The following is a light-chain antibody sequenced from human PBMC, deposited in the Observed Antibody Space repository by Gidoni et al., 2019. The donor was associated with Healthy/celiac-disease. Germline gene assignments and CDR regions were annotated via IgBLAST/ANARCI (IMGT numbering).Light chain of an antibody. CDR3: QSYDSCLSGSGV. V-gene: IGLV1-40*01. CDR2: GNS. CDR1: ISIIGASYD. J-gene: IGLJ3*02. Sequence: QSELTQPPPVSGAPGPRVTITCTGSISIIGASYDVHWHQQLPETAPQLLIYGNSNRPSGVPDRFSGSKSGTSASLAIPGLQAEDAADEYCQSYDSCLSGSGVFGGGTKLTVL.